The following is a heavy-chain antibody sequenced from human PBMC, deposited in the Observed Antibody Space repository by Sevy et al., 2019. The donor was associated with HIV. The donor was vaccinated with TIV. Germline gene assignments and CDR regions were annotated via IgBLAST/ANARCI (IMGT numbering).Heavy chain of an antibody. CDR3: ANSLKAWYDFPAFDH. D-gene: IGHD1-20*01. CDR1: GGSITTGPYY. CDR2: MYGTVEPNGNT. V-gene: IGHV4-39*02. J-gene: IGHJ4*02. Sequence: SETLSLTCSISGGSITTGPYYWASIRQSPGKGPEWLGSMYGTVEPNGNTYYNPILKTRFDMSMEKSNNIFALSLRSVFAAVTAVYFCANSLKAWYDFPAFDHWSQGIPVTVSS.